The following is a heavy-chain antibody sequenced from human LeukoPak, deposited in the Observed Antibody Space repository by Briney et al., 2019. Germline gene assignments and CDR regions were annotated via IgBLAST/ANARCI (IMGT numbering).Heavy chain of an antibody. Sequence: PGGSLRLSCAASGFTFSSYGMHWVRQAPGKGLEWVAVISYDGSNKYYADSVKGRFTISRDNSKNTLYLQMNSLRAEDTAVYYCAKDPVTIFGVVTDIGGFFDYWGQGTLVTVSS. CDR2: ISYDGSNK. CDR3: AKDPVTIFGVVTDIGGFFDY. V-gene: IGHV3-30*18. J-gene: IGHJ4*02. D-gene: IGHD3-3*01. CDR1: GFTFSSYG.